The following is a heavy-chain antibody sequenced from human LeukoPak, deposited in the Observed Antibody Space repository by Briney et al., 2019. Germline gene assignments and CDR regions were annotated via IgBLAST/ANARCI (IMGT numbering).Heavy chain of an antibody. CDR2: IYTSGST. CDR3: GKGTTEYYYAMVV. Sequence: SETLSLTCTVSGVSISSYYWSWIRQPPGKGLEWIGRIYTSGSTNYNPSLKSRVTMSVDTSKNQFSLQMSSLTADDTAVYYCGKGTTEYYYAMVVWGKGTTGTVSS. J-gene: IGHJ6*01. CDR1: GVSISSYY. D-gene: IGHD1-7*01. V-gene: IGHV4-4*07.